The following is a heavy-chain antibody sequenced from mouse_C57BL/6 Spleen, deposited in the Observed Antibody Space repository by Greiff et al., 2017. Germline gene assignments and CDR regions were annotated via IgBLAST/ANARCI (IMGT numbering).Heavy chain of an antibody. CDR1: GYTFTSYW. J-gene: IGHJ3*01. D-gene: IGHD2-1*01. V-gene: IGHV1-52*01. CDR3: ASYGNEGAY. Sequence: FQLQQPGAELVRPGSSVKLSCKASGYTFTSYWMHWVKQRPIQGLEWIGNIDPSDSETHYNQKFKDKATLTVDKSSSTAYMQLSSLTSEDSAVYYCASYGNEGAYWGQGTLVTVSA. CDR2: IDPSDSET.